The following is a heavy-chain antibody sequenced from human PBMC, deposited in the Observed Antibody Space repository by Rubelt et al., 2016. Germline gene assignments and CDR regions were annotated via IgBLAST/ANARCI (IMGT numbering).Heavy chain of an antibody. D-gene: IGHD6-19*01. Sequence: EVRRVESGGGLVQPGGSLRLTCEASGLSVSTNYMTWVRQAPGKGLEWVSIISGGGRTYYADSVKGRFTISRGHFEKTMDLQMNSLRTEDTAVYFCAREWLGNLFYWGQGTLVSVSS. CDR1: GLSVSTNY. J-gene: IGHJ4*02. V-gene: IGHV3-66*01. CDR2: ISGGGRT. CDR3: AREWLGNLFY.